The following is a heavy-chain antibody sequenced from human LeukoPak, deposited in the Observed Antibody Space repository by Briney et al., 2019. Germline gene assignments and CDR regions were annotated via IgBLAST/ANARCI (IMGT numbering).Heavy chain of an antibody. V-gene: IGHV4-34*01. D-gene: IGHD2-2*01. CDR3: ARGLVVVPADNNAYWYFDL. Sequence: PSETLSLTCAVYGGSFSGYYWSWIRQPPGKGLEWIGEINHGGSTNYNPSLKSRVTISVDTSKNQFSLKLSSVTAADTAVYYCARGLVVVPADNNAYWYFDLWGRGTLVTVSS. CDR2: INHGGST. CDR1: GGSFSGYY. J-gene: IGHJ2*01.